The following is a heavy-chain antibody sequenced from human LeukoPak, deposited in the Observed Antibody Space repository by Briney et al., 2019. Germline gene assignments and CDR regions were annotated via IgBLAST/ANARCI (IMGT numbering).Heavy chain of an antibody. Sequence: GWSLRLSCAASGFTFRSYAMSWVGQAPGRGLAWVSVISGSGGSTDYADSVKGRFSISRDNSKNTLYLQMNSLRADDTAGYYCTKSDRSIWWEGAYYFHHWGQGALVTDSS. CDR3: TKSDRSIWWEGAYYFHH. J-gene: IGHJ4*02. D-gene: IGHD6-13*01. CDR2: ISGSGGST. V-gene: IGHV3-23*01. CDR1: GFTFRSYA.